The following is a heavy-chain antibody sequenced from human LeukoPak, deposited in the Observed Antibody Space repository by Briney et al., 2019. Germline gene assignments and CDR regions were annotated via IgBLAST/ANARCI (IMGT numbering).Heavy chain of an antibody. D-gene: IGHD3-9*01. CDR1: GFTFSDYY. Sequence: GGSLRLSCAASGFTFSDYYMSWIRQAPGKGLEWVSYISSSSSTIYYADSVKGRFTISRDNAKNSLYLQMNSLRAEDTAVYYCARVLRYFDWLSQTYYYYMDVWGKGTTVTISS. CDR2: ISSSSSTI. V-gene: IGHV3-11*01. J-gene: IGHJ6*03. CDR3: ARVLRYFDWLSQTYYYYMDV.